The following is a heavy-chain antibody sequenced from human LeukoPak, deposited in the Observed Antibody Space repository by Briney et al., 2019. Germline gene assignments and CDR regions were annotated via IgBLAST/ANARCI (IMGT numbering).Heavy chain of an antibody. CDR2: ISSSGSTI. CDR1: GFTFSSYE. V-gene: IGHV3-48*03. CDR3: VRYGRRANDQPFDV. D-gene: IGHD1-1*01. Sequence: AGGSLRLSCAASGFTFSSYEMNWVRQAPGKGLEWVSYISSSGSTIYYADSVKGRFTVSRDHDKNSLFLQMNSLRAEDTAVYYCVRYGRRANDQPFDVWGQGTMVTVSS. J-gene: IGHJ3*01.